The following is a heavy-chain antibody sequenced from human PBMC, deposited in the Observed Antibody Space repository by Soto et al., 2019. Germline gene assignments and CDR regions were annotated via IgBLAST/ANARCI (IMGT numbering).Heavy chain of an antibody. CDR1: GGSMRIYY. Sequence: SETLSLTCSVSGGSMRIYYWSWIRQPPGKGLEWIGYIHDSGITDYNPSLKSRATISIDTFRNQISLNLHSVTAADPAVYYCAREYAFSSDYWGQGTVVTGSS. CDR3: AREYAFSSDY. CDR2: IHDSGIT. V-gene: IGHV4-59*01. J-gene: IGHJ4*02. D-gene: IGHD2-2*01.